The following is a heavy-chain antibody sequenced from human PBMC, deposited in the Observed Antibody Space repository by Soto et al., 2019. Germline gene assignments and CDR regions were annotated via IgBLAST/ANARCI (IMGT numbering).Heavy chain of an antibody. CDR1: GFTFSSYG. Sequence: QVQLVESGGGVVQPGRSLRLSCAASGFTFSSYGMHWVRQAPGKGLEWVAVIWYDGSNKYYADSVKGRFTISRDNSKNTLYLQMNSLRAEDTAVYYCAREGYVEMATILSDYWGQGTLVTVSS. CDR2: IWYDGSNK. J-gene: IGHJ4*02. CDR3: AREGYVEMATILSDY. D-gene: IGHD5-12*01. V-gene: IGHV3-33*01.